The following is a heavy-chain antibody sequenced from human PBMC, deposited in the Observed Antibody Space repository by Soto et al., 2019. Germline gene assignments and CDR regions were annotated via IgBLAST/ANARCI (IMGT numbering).Heavy chain of an antibody. CDR2: IYYRGST. CDR3: ARDGREASGMDV. Sequence: ETLSLTCTVSGGSISSHYWSWVRQAPGKGLEWIGHIYYRGSTTYNPSLRSRSTISVDTSNNQFSLKLNSVTTADTAVYYCARDGREASGMDVWGQGTKVTVSS. D-gene: IGHD1-26*01. V-gene: IGHV4-59*11. J-gene: IGHJ6*02. CDR1: GGSISSHY.